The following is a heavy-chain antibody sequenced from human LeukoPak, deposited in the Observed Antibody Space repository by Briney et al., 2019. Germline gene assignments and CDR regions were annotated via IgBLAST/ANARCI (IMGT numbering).Heavy chain of an antibody. Sequence: ASVKVSCKASGYTFAKYAIHWVRQAPGQRLEWMGWINAGNGNTRYSQKFQGGVTITRDTSASTAYMELSSLRSEDTAVYYCATGLITDYDFDYWGQGTLVTVSS. V-gene: IGHV1-3*01. J-gene: IGHJ4*02. CDR2: INAGNGNT. D-gene: IGHD4-17*01. CDR1: GYTFAKYA. CDR3: ATGLITDYDFDY.